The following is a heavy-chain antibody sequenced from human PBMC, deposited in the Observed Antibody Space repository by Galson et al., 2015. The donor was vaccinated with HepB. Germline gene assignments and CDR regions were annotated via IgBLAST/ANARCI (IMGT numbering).Heavy chain of an antibody. CDR2: FYYSGST. CDR3: ARGAYHGDSCFDH. J-gene: IGHJ4*02. V-gene: IGHV4-39*01. CDR1: GGSISSSSYY. D-gene: IGHD2-21*02. Sequence: LSLTCTVSGGSISSSSYYWGWIRQPPGKGLEWIGTFYYSGSTYYNPSLKSRVTISVDTPKNQFSLKLGSVTAADTAVYYCARGAYHGDSCFDHWGQGTLVTVSS.